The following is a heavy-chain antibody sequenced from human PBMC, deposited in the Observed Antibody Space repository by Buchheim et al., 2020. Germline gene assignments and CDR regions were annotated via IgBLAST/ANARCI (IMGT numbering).Heavy chain of an antibody. CDR1: GFTFNTAW. CDR3: TWTGYTWFDT. V-gene: IGHV3-15*05. J-gene: IGHJ5*02. D-gene: IGHD3/OR15-3a*01. Sequence: EVQVVESGGGLVKPGGSLRLSCVASGFTFNTAWMSWVRQTPGKGLEWLARIKSKSSGETTDYGAPVRGRFTISRDDSTNKVFLQMNSLETEDTGRYYCTWTGYTWFDTWGQGTL. CDR2: IKSKSSGETT.